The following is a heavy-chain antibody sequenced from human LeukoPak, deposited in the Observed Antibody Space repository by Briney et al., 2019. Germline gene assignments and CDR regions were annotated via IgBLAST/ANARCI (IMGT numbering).Heavy chain of an antibody. D-gene: IGHD4-23*01. J-gene: IGHJ3*02. CDR3: AKEKLTDYGGKGDAFDI. CDR2: IRYDGSNK. V-gene: IGHV3-30*02. Sequence: GGSLRLSCAASGFTFSSYGMHWVRQAPGKGLEWVAFIRYDGSNKYYADSVKGRFTISRDNAKNSLYLQMNSLRAEDTALYYCAKEKLTDYGGKGDAFDIWGQGTMVTVSS. CDR1: GFTFSSYG.